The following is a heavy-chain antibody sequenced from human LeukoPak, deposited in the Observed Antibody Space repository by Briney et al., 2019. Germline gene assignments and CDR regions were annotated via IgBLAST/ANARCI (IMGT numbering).Heavy chain of an antibody. D-gene: IGHD3-22*01. J-gene: IGHJ4*02. Sequence: GRSLRLSCAASGFTFSSYWMHWVRQAPGKGLVWVSRISDGGSTTTYADSVKGRFTISRDNAKNTLYLQMNGLRAEDTAVYYCSRSAYYDGSGNYYDYWGQGTLVTVSS. V-gene: IGHV3-74*01. CDR3: SRSAYYDGSGNYYDY. CDR2: ISDGGSTT. CDR1: GFTFSSYW.